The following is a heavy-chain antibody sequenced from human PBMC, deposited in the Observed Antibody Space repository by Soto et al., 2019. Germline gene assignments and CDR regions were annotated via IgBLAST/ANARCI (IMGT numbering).Heavy chain of an antibody. CDR2: MNPNSGNT. CDR3: AKVPSVGWFKFFDP. V-gene: IGHV1-8*01. D-gene: IGHD6-19*01. CDR1: GYTFTSYD. Sequence: ASVKVSCKASGYTFTSYDINWVRQATGQGLEWMGWMNPNSGNTGYAQKFQGRVTMTRNTSISTAYMELSSLRSEDTAGYYCAKVPSVGWFKFFDPWGQGTLVTVSS. J-gene: IGHJ5*02.